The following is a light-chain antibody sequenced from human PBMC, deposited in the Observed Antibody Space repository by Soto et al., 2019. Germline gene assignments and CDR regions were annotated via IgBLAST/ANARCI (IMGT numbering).Light chain of an antibody. V-gene: IGKV2-40*01. CDR2: TLS. CDR1: QSLLNSDDGKTY. CDR3: MQRIEFPWT. J-gene: IGKJ1*01. Sequence: EIVMTQTPLSLPVTPGEPASIACRSSQSLLNSDDGKTYLDWYLQKPGQSPQLLIKTLSYRAYGVQDRFSGSGSGTDFTLKISRVEAEDVGVYYCMQRIEFPWTFGQGTKVDIK.